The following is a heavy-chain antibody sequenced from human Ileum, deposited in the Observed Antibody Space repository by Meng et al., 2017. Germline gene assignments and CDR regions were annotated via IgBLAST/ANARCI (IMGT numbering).Heavy chain of an antibody. CDR3: ARLEYSGYDRTFDH. D-gene: IGHD5-12*01. V-gene: IGHV4-4*02. CDR2: IYHSGST. Sequence: QLQWAGPGLVNPSATLSLTCAVAGGSISSSNWWSWVRQPPGKGLEWIGKIYHSGSTNYNPSLKSRVTISVDKSKNQFSLKLSSVTAADTAVYYCARLEYSGYDRTFDHWGQGSLVTVSS. CDR1: GGSISSSNW. J-gene: IGHJ4*02.